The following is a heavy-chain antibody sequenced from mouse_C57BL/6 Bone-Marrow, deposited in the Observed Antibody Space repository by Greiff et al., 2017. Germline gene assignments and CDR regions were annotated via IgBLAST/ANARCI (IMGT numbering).Heavy chain of an antibody. CDR2: INPSSGYN. CDR1: GYTFTSYT. J-gene: IGHJ4*01. V-gene: IGHV1-4*01. Sequence: QVQLKQSGAELARPGASVKMSCKASGYTFTSYTMHWVKQRPGQGLEWIGYINPSSGYNKYNQKFKDKATLTADKSSSTAYMELRSLTSKDSAVYFCARCPYFYAMDYWGQGTSVTVSS. D-gene: IGHD2-10*01. CDR3: ARCPYFYAMDY.